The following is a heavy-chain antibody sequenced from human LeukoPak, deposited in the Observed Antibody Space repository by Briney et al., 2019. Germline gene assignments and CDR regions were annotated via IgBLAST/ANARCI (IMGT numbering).Heavy chain of an antibody. Sequence: PSGTLSLTCAVSGDSINSSNWWGWVRQSPGKGLEWIGEMYHSGSTNYNPSLKSRVTISGDKSKNQFSLKLTSVTAADTAIYYCAREGTEATPYSSSSHYWGQGTLVTVSS. V-gene: IGHV4-4*02. D-gene: IGHD6-6*01. J-gene: IGHJ4*02. CDR1: GDSINSSNW. CDR2: MYHSGST. CDR3: AREGTEATPYSSSSHY.